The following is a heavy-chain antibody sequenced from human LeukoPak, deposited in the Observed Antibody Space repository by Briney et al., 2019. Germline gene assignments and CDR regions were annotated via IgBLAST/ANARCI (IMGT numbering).Heavy chain of an antibody. V-gene: IGHV1-8*01. J-gene: IGHJ3*02. Sequence: ASVKVFCKSSGYTFTSYDINWVRQATGQGLAWMGWMNPNSGNTGYAQKFQGRVTMTRNTSISTAYMELSSLRSEDTAVYYCARGHPDGAFDIWGQGTMVTVSS. CDR2: MNPNSGNT. CDR1: GYTFTSYD. D-gene: IGHD1-14*01. CDR3: ARGHPDGAFDI.